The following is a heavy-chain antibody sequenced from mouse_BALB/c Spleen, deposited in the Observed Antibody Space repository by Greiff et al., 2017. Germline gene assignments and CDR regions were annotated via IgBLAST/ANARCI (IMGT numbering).Heavy chain of an antibody. V-gene: IGHV5-6-5*01. CDR3: ARGGKSAMDY. J-gene: IGHJ4*01. CDR2: ISSGGST. CDR1: GFTFSSYA. D-gene: IGHD2-1*01. Sequence: EVKLVESGGGLVKPGGSLKLSCAASGFTFSSYAMSWVRQTPEKRLEWVASISSGGSTYYPDSVKGRFTISRDNARNILYLQMSSLRSEDTAMYYCARGGKSAMDYWGQGTLVTVSS.